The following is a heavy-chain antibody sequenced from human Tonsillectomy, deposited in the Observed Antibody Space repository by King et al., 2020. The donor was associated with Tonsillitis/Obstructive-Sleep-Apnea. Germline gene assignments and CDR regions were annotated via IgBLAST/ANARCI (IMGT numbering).Heavy chain of an antibody. CDR3: TRRLSGDNTPSPNDY. V-gene: IGHV5-10-1*01. CDR2: IDPSDSYT. Sequence: VQLVESGAEVKKPGESLRISCKGSGYSFTSYWINWVRQMPGKGLEWMGRIDPSDSYTNYSPSFQGHVTISADKSISTAYLQWSSLKASDTAMYYCTRRLSGDNTPSPNDYWGQGTLVTVSS. J-gene: IGHJ4*02. CDR1: GYSFTSYW. D-gene: IGHD5-18*01.